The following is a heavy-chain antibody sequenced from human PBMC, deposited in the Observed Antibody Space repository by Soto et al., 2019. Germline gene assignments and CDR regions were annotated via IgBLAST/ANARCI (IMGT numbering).Heavy chain of an antibody. V-gene: IGHV3-30*18. CDR3: AKDLGYSPYSFDY. D-gene: IGHD5-18*01. Sequence: GGSLRLSCAASGFTFSSYGMHWVRRAPGKGLEWVAFISYDGSNKNVADSPKGRFTISRDNSKNTLFLQMNSLRDEDTAVYYCAKDLGYSPYSFDYWGQGTLATVSS. J-gene: IGHJ4*02. CDR2: ISYDGSNK. CDR1: GFTFSSYG.